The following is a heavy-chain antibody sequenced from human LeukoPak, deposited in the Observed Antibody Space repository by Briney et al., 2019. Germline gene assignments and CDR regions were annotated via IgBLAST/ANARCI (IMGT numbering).Heavy chain of an antibody. Sequence: PGGSLRLSCAASGFTFSSYSMNWVRQAPGKGLEWVSYISSSSSTIYYADSVKGRFTISRDNAKNSLYLQMNSLRAEDTAVYYCARGNSFDGSSWEFDYWGEGTLVTVSS. J-gene: IGHJ4*02. D-gene: IGHD6-13*01. CDR3: ARGNSFDGSSWEFDY. CDR2: ISSSSSTI. CDR1: GFTFSSYS. V-gene: IGHV3-48*01.